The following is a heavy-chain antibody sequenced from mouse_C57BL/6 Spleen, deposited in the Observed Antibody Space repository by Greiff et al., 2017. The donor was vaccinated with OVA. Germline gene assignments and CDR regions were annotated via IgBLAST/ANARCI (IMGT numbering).Heavy chain of an antibody. CDR3: ARAYGSSLDY. CDR2: ISDGGSYT. Sequence: EVKVVESGGGLVKPGGSLKLSCAASGFTFSSYAMSWVRQTPEKRLEWVATISDGGSYTYYPDNVKGRFTISRDNAKNNLYLQMSHLKSEDTAMYYCARAYGSSLDYWGQGTTLTVSS. D-gene: IGHD1-1*01. J-gene: IGHJ2*01. V-gene: IGHV5-4*03. CDR1: GFTFSSYA.